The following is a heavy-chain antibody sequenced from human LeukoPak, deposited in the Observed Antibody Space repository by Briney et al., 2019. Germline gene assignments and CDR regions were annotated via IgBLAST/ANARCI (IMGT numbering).Heavy chain of an antibody. Sequence: PGGSLRFSCAASEITFTNYWMTWVRQAPGKGLEWVASLKQDGSQKFYVDSVKGRFTISRDNAKNSLYLQMNSLRAEDTAVYYCVNGVVNAYRFDYWGQGTLVTVSS. CDR2: LKQDGSQK. D-gene: IGHD3-3*01. V-gene: IGHV3-7*01. CDR3: VNGVVNAYRFDY. J-gene: IGHJ4*02. CDR1: EITFTNYW.